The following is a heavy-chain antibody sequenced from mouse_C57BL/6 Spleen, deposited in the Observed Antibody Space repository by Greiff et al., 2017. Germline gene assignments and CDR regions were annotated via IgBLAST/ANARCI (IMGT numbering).Heavy chain of an antibody. CDR1: GYTFTDYY. J-gene: IGHJ2*01. D-gene: IGHD2-4*01. V-gene: IGHV1-26*01. CDR3: ARSTDYYFDY. Sequence: EVQLQQSGPELVKPGASVKISCKASGYTFTDYYMNWVKQSHGKSLEWIGDINPNNGGTSYNQKFKGKATLTVDKSSSTAYMELRSLTSEDSAVYYCARSTDYYFDYWGQGTTLTVSS. CDR2: INPNNGGT.